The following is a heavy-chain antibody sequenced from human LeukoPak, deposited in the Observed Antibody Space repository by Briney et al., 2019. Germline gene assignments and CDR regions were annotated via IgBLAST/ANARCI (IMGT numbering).Heavy chain of an antibody. CDR3: ASMLYYDYVWGGYRDYYYGMDV. CDR2: IIPIFGTA. CDR1: GGTFSSYA. D-gene: IGHD3-16*02. Sequence: SVKVSCKASGGTFSSYAISWVRRAPGQGLEWMGGIIPIFGTANYAQKFQGRVTITADESTSTAYMELSSLRSEDTAVYYCASMLYYDYVWGGYRDYYYGMDVWGKGTTVTVSS. V-gene: IGHV1-69*13. J-gene: IGHJ6*04.